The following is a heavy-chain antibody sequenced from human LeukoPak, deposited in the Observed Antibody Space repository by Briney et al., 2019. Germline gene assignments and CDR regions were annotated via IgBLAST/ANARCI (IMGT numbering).Heavy chain of an antibody. Sequence: ASVKVSCKVSGYILTELSMHWVRHAPGKGREWMGGFDPEDGEKIYAQKFQGRVTMTEDTSTDTAYMELSSLRSDDTAVYYCATETTAGTLDYWGQGTLATVSS. V-gene: IGHV1-24*01. CDR3: ATETTAGTLDY. J-gene: IGHJ4*02. CDR2: FDPEDGEK. D-gene: IGHD6-13*01. CDR1: GYILTELS.